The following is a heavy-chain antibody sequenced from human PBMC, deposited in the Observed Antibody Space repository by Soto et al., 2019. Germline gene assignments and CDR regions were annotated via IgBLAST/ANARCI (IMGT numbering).Heavy chain of an antibody. Sequence: GGSLRLSCAASGFTFSSSAMSWVRQAPGKGLEWVSAISDSGAKIYHADSVKGRLTISRDNSKNTLYLQMNSLRGEDTAVYYCAERCSDLFMSHRDYFDCCGKRALCTVSS. CDR1: GFTFSSSA. CDR3: AERCSDLFMSHRDYFDC. D-gene: IGHD3-16*01. CDR2: ISDSGAKI. J-gene: IGHJ4*02. V-gene: IGHV3-23*01.